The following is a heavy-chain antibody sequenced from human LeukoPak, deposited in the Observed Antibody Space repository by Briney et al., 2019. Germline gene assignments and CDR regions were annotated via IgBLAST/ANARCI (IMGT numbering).Heavy chain of an antibody. J-gene: IGHJ5*02. V-gene: IGHV3-30*14. Sequence: PGGSLRLSCAASGFTFSSYAMHWVRQAPGKGLEWVAVISYDGSNKYYADSVKGRFTISRDNSKNTLYLQMNSLRAEDTAVYYCARSPSIAVAGPNNWFDPWGQGTLVTVSS. CDR1: GFTFSSYA. CDR2: ISYDGSNK. D-gene: IGHD6-19*01. CDR3: ARSPSIAVAGPNNWFDP.